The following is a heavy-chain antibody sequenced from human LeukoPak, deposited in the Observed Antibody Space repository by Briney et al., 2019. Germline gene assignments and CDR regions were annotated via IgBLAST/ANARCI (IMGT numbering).Heavy chain of an antibody. V-gene: IGHV3-33*01. D-gene: IGHD3-22*01. CDR3: ARDTYYHYCDSSGYYIDY. CDR1: GFTFSSYG. J-gene: IGHJ4*02. Sequence: GRSLRLSCAASGFTFSSYGMHWVRQAPPKGLEWVAVIWYDGSKKYYADSVKGRFNISRDNSKNTLYLQMNSLRAEDTAVYYCARDTYYHYCDSSGYYIDYWGQGTLVTVSS. CDR2: IWYDGSKK.